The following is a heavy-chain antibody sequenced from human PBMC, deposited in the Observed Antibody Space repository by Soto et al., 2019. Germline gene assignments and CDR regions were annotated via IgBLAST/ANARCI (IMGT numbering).Heavy chain of an antibody. Sequence: QVQLEQSGAEVKKPGASVKVSCKDSGYTFTGYYIHWVRQAPGQGLEWMGWINPNTGGTHYAQRYQGRVTMTRDTSISPAYMDLSWLQSDDTAVYYCARRLSTIGARPDYWGQGTLVTVSS. J-gene: IGHJ4*02. CDR3: ARRLSTIGARPDY. CDR2: INPNTGGT. D-gene: IGHD6-6*01. CDR1: GYTFTGYY. V-gene: IGHV1-2*02.